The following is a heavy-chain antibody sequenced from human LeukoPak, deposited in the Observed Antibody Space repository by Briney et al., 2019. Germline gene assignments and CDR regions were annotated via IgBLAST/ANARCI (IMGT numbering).Heavy chain of an antibody. CDR2: IYSTGST. Sequence: SETLSLTCTVSSGSISSYYWSWTRQPAGKGLECIGRIYSTGSTNYNPSLKSRVTMSVDTSKNQFSLRLRSVTAADTAVYYCARQIASAGTAGFDFWGQGALVTVSS. CDR1: SGSISSYY. J-gene: IGHJ4*02. CDR3: ARQIASAGTAGFDF. D-gene: IGHD6-13*01. V-gene: IGHV4-4*07.